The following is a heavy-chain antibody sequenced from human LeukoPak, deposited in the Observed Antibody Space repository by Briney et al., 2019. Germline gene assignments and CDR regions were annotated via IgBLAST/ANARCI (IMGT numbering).Heavy chain of an antibody. CDR2: INWNGGST. CDR3: ASLNYGQVWGSPHYYFDY. CDR1: GFTFDDYG. V-gene: IGHV3-20*04. J-gene: IGHJ4*02. D-gene: IGHD3-16*01. Sequence: GGSLRLSCAASGFTFDDYGMSWVRQAPGKGLEWVSGINWNGGSTGYADSVKGRFTISRDNAKNSLYLQVNSLRVEDTAVYYCASLNYGQVWGSPHYYFDYWGQGILVTVSS.